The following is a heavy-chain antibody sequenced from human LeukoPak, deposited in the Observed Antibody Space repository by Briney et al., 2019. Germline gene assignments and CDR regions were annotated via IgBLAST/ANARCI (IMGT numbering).Heavy chain of an antibody. Sequence: ASVKVSCKASGYTFTSYYMHWVRQAPGQGLEWMGIINPSGGSTSYAQKFQGRVTMTRDMSTSTVYMELSNLRSEDTAVYYCATHSPEWRYSGYYNYYYIDVWGKGTTVTVSS. D-gene: IGHD5-12*01. CDR1: GYTFTSYY. CDR2: INPSGGST. J-gene: IGHJ6*03. CDR3: ATHSPEWRYSGYYNYYYIDV. V-gene: IGHV1-46*01.